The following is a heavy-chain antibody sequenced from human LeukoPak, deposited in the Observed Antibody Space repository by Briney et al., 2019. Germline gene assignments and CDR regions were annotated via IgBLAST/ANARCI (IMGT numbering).Heavy chain of an antibody. J-gene: IGHJ4*02. CDR2: ISSNGGST. V-gene: IGHV3-64*01. CDR1: GFTFSSCA. CDR3: ARGGLAVAAYYFDY. D-gene: IGHD6-19*01. Sequence: QPGGYLRLYCAASGFTFSSCAMPWVRQAPGKGLEYVSAISSNGGSTYYANSVKGRFTIPRDNSKNTLYLQMGSLRAEDMAVYYCARGGLAVAAYYFDYWGQGTLVTVSS.